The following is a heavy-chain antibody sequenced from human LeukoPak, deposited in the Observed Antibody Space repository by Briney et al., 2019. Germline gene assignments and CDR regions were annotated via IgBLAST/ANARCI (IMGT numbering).Heavy chain of an antibody. CDR1: GFTFSSYW. J-gene: IGHJ4*02. Sequence: GGSLILSCAASGFTFSSYWMSWVRQAPGKGLEWVANIKQDGSEKYYVDSVKGRFTISRDNAKNSLYLQMNSLRAEDTAVYYCARVATGGYSYGYNSKPSYYFDYWGQGTLVTVSS. CDR3: ARVATGGYSYGYNSKPSYYFDY. V-gene: IGHV3-7*01. CDR2: IKQDGSEK. D-gene: IGHD5-18*01.